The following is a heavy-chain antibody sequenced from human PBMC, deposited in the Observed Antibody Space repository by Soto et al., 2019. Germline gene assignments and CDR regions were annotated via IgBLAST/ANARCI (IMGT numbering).Heavy chain of an antibody. CDR1: GFTFSDHA. D-gene: IGHD3-10*01. V-gene: IGHV3-23*01. CDR2: IRGDLVTT. CDR3: AKDRLQYYYGSGSYPGY. Sequence: PGGSLRLSCATSGFTFSDHAMHWVRQAPGEGLEWVSGIRGDLVTTPYADSVKGRFTISRDNSKNTLYLQMNSLRAEDTAVYYCAKDRLQYYYGSGSYPGYWGQGTLVTVSS. J-gene: IGHJ4*02.